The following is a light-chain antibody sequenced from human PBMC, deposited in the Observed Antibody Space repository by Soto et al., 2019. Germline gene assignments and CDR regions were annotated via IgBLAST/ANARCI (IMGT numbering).Light chain of an antibody. CDR2: GAS. Sequence: EIVMTQSPATLSVSPGERATLSCRASQSVSSNLAWYQQKPGQAPRLLIYGASTRATGIPARFRGSGSGTEFTLTISSLQYEDFAVYYCQQYNNWPPGTFGQGTKVEIK. CDR3: QQYNNWPPGT. CDR1: QSVSSN. V-gene: IGKV3-15*01. J-gene: IGKJ1*01.